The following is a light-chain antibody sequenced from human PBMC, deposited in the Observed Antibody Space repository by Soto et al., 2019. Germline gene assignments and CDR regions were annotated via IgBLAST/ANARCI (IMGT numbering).Light chain of an antibody. CDR1: QTVSIF. CDR3: QQSYTAPLS. V-gene: IGKV1-39*01. Sequence: DIQMTQSPPSLSASVGDRVSITCPASQTVSIFLNWYQHKPGQAPTVLIHSASTLQSGVPSRFTGSGSGTDFTLTINNVQPEDFGTYHCQQSYTAPLSFGQGTRLEIK. CDR2: SAS. J-gene: IGKJ5*01.